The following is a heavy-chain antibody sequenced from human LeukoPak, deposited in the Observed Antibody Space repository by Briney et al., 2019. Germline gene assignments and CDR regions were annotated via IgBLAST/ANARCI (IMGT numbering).Heavy chain of an antibody. CDR3: AKDRKGIVATITAFGY. Sequence: PGRSLRLSCAASGFTFSSYGMHWVRQAPGKGLEWVAVISYDGSNKYYADSVKGRFTISRDNSKNTLYLQMNSLRAEDTAVYYCAKDRKGIVATITAFGYWGQGTLVTVSS. CDR2: ISYDGSNK. J-gene: IGHJ4*02. V-gene: IGHV3-30*18. CDR1: GFTFSSYG. D-gene: IGHD5-12*01.